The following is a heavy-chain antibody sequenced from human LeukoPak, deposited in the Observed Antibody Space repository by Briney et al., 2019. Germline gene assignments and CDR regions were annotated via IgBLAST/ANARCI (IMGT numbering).Heavy chain of an antibody. CDR2: IYYSGST. V-gene: IGHV4-30-4*01. CDR3: ARDLAFGYSGYFDL. Sequence: SETLSLTCTVSGGSISSGDYYWSWIRQPPGKGLEWIGYIYYSGSTYYNPSLKSRVTISVDTSKNQFSLKLSSVTAADTAAYYCARDLAFGYSGYFDLWGRGTLVTVSS. J-gene: IGHJ2*01. CDR1: GGSISSGDYY. D-gene: IGHD2-21*01.